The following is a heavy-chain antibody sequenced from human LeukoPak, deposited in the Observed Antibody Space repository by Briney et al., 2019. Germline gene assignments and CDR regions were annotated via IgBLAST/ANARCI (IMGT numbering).Heavy chain of an antibody. CDR3: AKDRYGDYGRFNSDY. D-gene: IGHD4-17*01. Sequence: PGGSLRLSCAASGFAFSSYAMSWVRQAPGKGLEWVSAISGSGGSTYYADSVKGRFTISRDNSKNTLYLQMNSLRAEDTAVYYCAKDRYGDYGRFNSDYWGQGTLVTVSS. CDR2: ISGSGGST. J-gene: IGHJ4*02. CDR1: GFAFSSYA. V-gene: IGHV3-23*01.